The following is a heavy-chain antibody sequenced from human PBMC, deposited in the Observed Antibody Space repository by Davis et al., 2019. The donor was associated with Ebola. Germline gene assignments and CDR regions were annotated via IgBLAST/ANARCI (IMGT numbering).Heavy chain of an antibody. CDR1: GGSFSGYY. J-gene: IGHJ2*01. D-gene: IGHD6-13*01. V-gene: IGHV4-34*01. CDR3: ARVTQQQLYFDL. Sequence: MPSETLSLTCAVYGGSFSGYYWSWIRQPPGKGLEWIGEINHSGSTNYNPSLKSRVTISVDTSKNQFSLKLSSVTAADTAVYYCARVTQQQLYFDLWGRGTLVTVSS. CDR2: INHSGST.